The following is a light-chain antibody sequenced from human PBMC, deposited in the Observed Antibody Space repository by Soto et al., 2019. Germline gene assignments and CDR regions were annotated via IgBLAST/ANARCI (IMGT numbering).Light chain of an antibody. CDR2: GAS. CDR1: QSVGGN. J-gene: IGKJ5*01. Sequence: VMTQSPATLSVSPGERATLSCRASQSVGGNLAWYQQKPGQPPKLLIYGASSRATDIPDRFSGSGSGTDFTLTISRLEPEDFALYYCQHYGAAAITFGQGTRLEIK. V-gene: IGKV3-20*01. CDR3: QHYGAAAIT.